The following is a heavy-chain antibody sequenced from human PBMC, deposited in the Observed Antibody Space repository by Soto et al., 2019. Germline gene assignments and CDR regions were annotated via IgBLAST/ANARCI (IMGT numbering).Heavy chain of an antibody. CDR3: ARVYGSGSPYYYYYMDL. D-gene: IGHD3-10*01. J-gene: IGHJ6*03. V-gene: IGHV4-34*01. Sequence: SETLSLTCAVYNGSFSGYYWNWIRQPPGKGLEWIGEINHSGSTNYNPSLKSRVTISVDTSKNQFSLKLSSVTAADTAVYYCARVYGSGSPYYYYYMDLWGKGTTVTVSS. CDR1: NGSFSGYY. CDR2: INHSGST.